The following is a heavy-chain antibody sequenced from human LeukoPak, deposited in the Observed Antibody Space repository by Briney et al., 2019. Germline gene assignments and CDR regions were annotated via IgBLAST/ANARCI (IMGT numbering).Heavy chain of an antibody. CDR3: AISLQTGTTVPLDY. D-gene: IGHD1-1*01. CDR2: ISAYNGNT. CDR1: GYTFTSYG. J-gene: IGHJ4*02. Sequence: ASVKVSCKASGYTFTSYGISWVRQAPGQGLEWMGWISAYNGNTNYAQKFQGRVTITADESTSTAYMELSSLRSEDTAVYYCAISLQTGTTVPLDYWGQGTLVTVSS. V-gene: IGHV1-18*04.